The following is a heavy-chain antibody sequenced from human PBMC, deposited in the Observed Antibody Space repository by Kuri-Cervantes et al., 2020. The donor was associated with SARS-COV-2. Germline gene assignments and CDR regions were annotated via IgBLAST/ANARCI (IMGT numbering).Heavy chain of an antibody. CDR2: INHSGST. Sequence: LRLSCAVYGGSFSGYYWSWIRQPPGKGLEWIGEINHSGSTNYNPSLKSRVTISVDTSKNQFSLKLSSVTAADTAVYYCARVTSRTIFGVVTHFDYWGQGTLVTVSS. V-gene: IGHV4-34*09. CDR3: ARVTSRTIFGVVTHFDY. CDR1: GGSFSGYY. J-gene: IGHJ4*02. D-gene: IGHD3-3*01.